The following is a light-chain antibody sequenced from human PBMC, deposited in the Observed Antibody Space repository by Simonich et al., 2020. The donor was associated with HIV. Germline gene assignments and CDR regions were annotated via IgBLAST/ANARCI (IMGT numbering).Light chain of an antibody. Sequence: QSALTQPASVSGSPGQSITISCTGTGSDVGLYNYVSWYQQHPGKAPKLMIYDISKRPSGVSNRFSGSKSGNTASLTISGLQAEDEADYYCSSYTSSTTYVLFGGGTKLTVL. CDR3: SSYTSSTTYVL. V-gene: IGLV2-14*01. J-gene: IGLJ2*01. CDR1: GSDVGLYNY. CDR2: DIS.